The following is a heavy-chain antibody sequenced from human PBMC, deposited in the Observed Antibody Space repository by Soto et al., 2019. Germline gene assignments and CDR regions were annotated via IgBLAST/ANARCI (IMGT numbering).Heavy chain of an antibody. J-gene: IGHJ3*02. CDR1: GFTFSSYG. Sequence: QVQLVESGGGVVQPGRPLRLSCAASGFTFSSYGMHWVRQAPGKGLEWVAVIWYDGSNKYYADSVKGRFTISRDNSKNTLYLQMNSLRAEDTAVYYCARDSSGLAFDIWGQGTMVTVSS. CDR2: IWYDGSNK. CDR3: ARDSSGLAFDI. V-gene: IGHV3-33*01. D-gene: IGHD6-19*01.